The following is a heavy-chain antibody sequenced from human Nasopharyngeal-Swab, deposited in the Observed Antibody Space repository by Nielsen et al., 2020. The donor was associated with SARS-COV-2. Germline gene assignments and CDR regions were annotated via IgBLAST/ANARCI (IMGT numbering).Heavy chain of an antibody. CDR3: ARVPAVAASRIDY. D-gene: IGHD6-19*01. Sequence: SETLSLTCTVSGGSISSYFWSWIRQPPGKGLEWIGYIYSSGSTNYNPSLKSRVTMSVDTSKNQFSLMLNSVTAADTAVYYCARVPAVAASRIDYWGQGTLVTVSP. V-gene: IGHV4-59*01. J-gene: IGHJ4*02. CDR1: GGSISSYF. CDR2: IYSSGST.